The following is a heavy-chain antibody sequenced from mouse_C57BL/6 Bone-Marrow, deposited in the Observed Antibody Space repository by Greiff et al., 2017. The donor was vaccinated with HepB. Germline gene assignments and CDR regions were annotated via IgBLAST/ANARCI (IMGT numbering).Heavy chain of an antibody. V-gene: IGHV1-55*01. CDR1: GYTFTSYW. J-gene: IGHJ3*01. Sequence: QVQLQQPGAELVKPGASVKMSCKASGYTFTSYWITWVKQRPGQGLEWIGDIYPGSGSTNYNEKFKSKATLTVDTSSSTAYMQLSSLTSEDSAVYYSAREDDYGAWFAYWGQGTLVTVSA. CDR3: AREDDYGAWFAY. CDR2: IYPGSGST. D-gene: IGHD2-4*01.